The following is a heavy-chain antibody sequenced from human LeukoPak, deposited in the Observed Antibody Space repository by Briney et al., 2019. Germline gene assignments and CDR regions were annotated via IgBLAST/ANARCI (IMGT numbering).Heavy chain of an antibody. CDR1: GFTFSSYA. D-gene: IGHD6-13*01. V-gene: IGHV3-23*01. CDR2: FSGSGGST. Sequence: GGSLRLSGAASGFTFSSYAMSWVRQAQGKGLEWVSAFSGSGGSTYYADSVKGRFTISRDNSKNTLYLQMNSLRAEDTAVYYCARDRAAAGTGAFDIWGQGTMVTVSS. J-gene: IGHJ3*02. CDR3: ARDRAAAGTGAFDI.